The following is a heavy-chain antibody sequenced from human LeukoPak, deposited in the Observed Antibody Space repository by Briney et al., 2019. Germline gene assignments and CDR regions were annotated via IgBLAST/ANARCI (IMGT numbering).Heavy chain of an antibody. CDR3: ARSDSSGYYRHLDY. Sequence: ASVKVSCKASGYTFTTYYIHWVRQAPGQGLEWMGFINPSGGSTVYAQKFQGRVTMTRDTSTSTVYMELSSLRSEDTAVYYCARSDSSGYYRHLDYWGQGTLVTVSS. J-gene: IGHJ4*02. CDR2: INPSGGST. V-gene: IGHV1-46*01. D-gene: IGHD3-22*01. CDR1: GYTFTTYY.